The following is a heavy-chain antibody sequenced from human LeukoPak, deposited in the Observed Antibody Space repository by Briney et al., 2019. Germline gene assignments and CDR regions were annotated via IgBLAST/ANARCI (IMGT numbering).Heavy chain of an antibody. V-gene: IGHV1-69*13. CDR1: GYTFSSYY. CDR3: ARVGGWELDIDY. J-gene: IGHJ4*02. CDR2: IIPIFGTA. Sequence: ASVKVSCRASGYTFSSYYIHWVRQAPGQGLEWMGGIIPIFGTANYAQKFQGRVTITAGESTSTAYMELSSLRSEDTAVYYCARVGGWELDIDYWGQGTLVTVSS. D-gene: IGHD1-26*01.